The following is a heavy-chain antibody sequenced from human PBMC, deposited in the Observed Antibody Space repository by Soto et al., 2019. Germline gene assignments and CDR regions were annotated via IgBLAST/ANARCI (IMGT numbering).Heavy chain of an antibody. CDR2: IYYSGST. V-gene: IGHV4-31*03. Sequence: SETLSLTCTVSGGSISSCGYYWSWIRQHPVKGLEWIGYIYYSGSTYYNPSLKSRVTISVDTSKNQFSLKLSSVTAADTAVYYCARGYDILTGYYTLYYYGMDVWGQGTTVTVS. J-gene: IGHJ6*02. D-gene: IGHD3-9*01. CDR3: ARGYDILTGYYTLYYYGMDV. CDR1: GGSISSCGYY.